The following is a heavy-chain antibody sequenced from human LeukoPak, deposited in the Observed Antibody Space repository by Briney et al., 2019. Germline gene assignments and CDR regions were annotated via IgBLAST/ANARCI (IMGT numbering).Heavy chain of an antibody. J-gene: IGHJ4*02. CDR1: GFTFSSYA. Sequence: QSGGSLRLSCAASGFTFSSYAMSWVRQAPGKGLEWVSAISGSGGSTYYADSAKGRFTISRDNSKNTLYLQMNSLRAEDTAVYYCAKGGAIFGVVDYWGQGTLVTVSS. CDR2: ISGSGGST. CDR3: AKGGAIFGVVDY. D-gene: IGHD3-3*01. V-gene: IGHV3-23*01.